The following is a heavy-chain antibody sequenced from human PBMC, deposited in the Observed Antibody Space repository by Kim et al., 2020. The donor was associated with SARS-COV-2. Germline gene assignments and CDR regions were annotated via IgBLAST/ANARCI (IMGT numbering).Heavy chain of an antibody. J-gene: IGHJ6*02. V-gene: IGHV3-15*01. CDR2: IKSKTDGGTT. CDR1: GFTFSNAW. CDR3: TTARSPYSGSYYWTYYYYGMDV. Sequence: GGSLRLSCAASGFTFSNAWMSWVRQAPGKGLEWVGRIKSKTDGGTTDYAAPVKGRFTISRDDSKNTLYLQMNSLKTEDTAVYYCTTARSPYSGSYYWTYYYYGMDVWGQGTTVTVSS. D-gene: IGHD1-26*01.